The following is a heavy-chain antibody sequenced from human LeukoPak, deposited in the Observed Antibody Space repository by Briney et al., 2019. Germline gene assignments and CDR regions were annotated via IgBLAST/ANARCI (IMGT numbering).Heavy chain of an antibody. D-gene: IGHD6-13*01. Sequence: GGSLRLSCAASGFTFNNYWMHWVRQVPGKGLVWVSRINSDGSSTSYADSVKGRFTISRDNAKNTLYLQMNSLRAEDTAVYYCARDLYSSSWTFDYWGQGTLVTVSS. CDR2: INSDGSST. CDR1: GFTFNNYW. J-gene: IGHJ4*02. CDR3: ARDLYSSSWTFDY. V-gene: IGHV3-74*01.